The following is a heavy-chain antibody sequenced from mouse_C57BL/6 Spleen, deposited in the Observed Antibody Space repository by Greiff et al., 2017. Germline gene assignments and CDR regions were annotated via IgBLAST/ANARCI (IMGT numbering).Heavy chain of an antibody. CDR1: GYAFSSYW. CDR2: IYPGDGDT. CDR3: ARGRLGYFDY. V-gene: IGHV1-80*01. J-gene: IGHJ2*01. Sequence: VMLVESGAELVKPGASVKISCKASGYAFSSYWMNWVKQRPGKGLEWIGQIYPGDGDTNYNGKFKGKATLTADKSSSTAYMQLSSLTSEDSAVYFCARGRLGYFDYWGQGTTLTVSS. D-gene: IGHD3-2*02.